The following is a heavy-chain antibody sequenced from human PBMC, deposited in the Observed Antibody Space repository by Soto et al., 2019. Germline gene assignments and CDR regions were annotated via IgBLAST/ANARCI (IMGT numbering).Heavy chain of an antibody. D-gene: IGHD2-21*02. CDR3: ARDASRDYYSDY. V-gene: IGHV1-3*01. J-gene: IGHJ4*02. Sequence: ASVKVSCKASGYTFTSYAMHWVRQAPGQRLEWMGWINAGNGNTKYSQKFQGRVTITRDTSASTAYMELSSLRSEDTAVYYCARDASRDYYSDYWGQGTLVTVSS. CDR2: INAGNGNT. CDR1: GYTFTSYA.